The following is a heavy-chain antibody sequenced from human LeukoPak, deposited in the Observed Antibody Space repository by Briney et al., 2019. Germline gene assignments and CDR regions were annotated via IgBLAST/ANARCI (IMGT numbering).Heavy chain of an antibody. CDR2: IIPVFGTS. Sequence: ASVKVSCKASGGTFSSYAISWVRQAPGQGLEWMGGIIPVFGTSNYAQKFQGRVTITADESTRTAYMELSSLRAEDTAVYYCGRVSCGGSCYSLIGTFDIWGQGTMVTVSS. V-gene: IGHV1-69*13. J-gene: IGHJ3*02. D-gene: IGHD2-15*01. CDR1: GGTFSSYA. CDR3: GRVSCGGSCYSLIGTFDI.